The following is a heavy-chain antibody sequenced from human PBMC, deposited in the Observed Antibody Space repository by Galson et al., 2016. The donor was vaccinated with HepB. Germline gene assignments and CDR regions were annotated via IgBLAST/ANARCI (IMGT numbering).Heavy chain of an antibody. CDR3: ARRKVSRVRGFNFRHGLDV. D-gene: IGHD3-10*01. CDR2: ISHDGSNE. J-gene: IGHJ6*02. CDR1: GFTFTQYA. V-gene: IGHV3-30*04. Sequence: SLRLSCAASGFTFTQYAIHWIRRAPGKGLEWVTVISHDGSNEYYADSVKGRITMSRDNSKNTMFLQIKSLRSDDTAVYYCARRKVSRVRGFNFRHGLDVWGQGTTVIVS.